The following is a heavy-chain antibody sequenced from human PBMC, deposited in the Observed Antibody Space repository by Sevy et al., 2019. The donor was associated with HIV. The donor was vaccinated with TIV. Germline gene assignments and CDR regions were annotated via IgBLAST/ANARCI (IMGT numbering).Heavy chain of an antibody. V-gene: IGHV3-30*02. CDR2: IRYDGSNK. Sequence: GGSLRLSCAASGFTFSSYGMHWVRQAPGKGLEWVAFIRYDGSNKYYADSVKGRFTISRVNSKNTLYLQMNSLRAEDTAVYYCAKDAIFGVVPDYWGQGTLVTVSS. D-gene: IGHD3-3*01. CDR3: AKDAIFGVVPDY. CDR1: GFTFSSYG. J-gene: IGHJ4*02.